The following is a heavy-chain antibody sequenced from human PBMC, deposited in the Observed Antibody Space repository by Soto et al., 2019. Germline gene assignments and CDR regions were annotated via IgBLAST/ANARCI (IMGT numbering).Heavy chain of an antibody. CDR1: GGSISISHW. V-gene: IGHV4-4*02. CDR2: IYHSGST. J-gene: IGHJ4*02. CDR3: ARIAAAGTNLEC. Sequence: LAETLCLTCAVSGGSISISHWWSWVRQPPGKGLEWIGEIYHSGSTNYNPSVKGRVTISVDKSKNQFSLKLSSGSAADTAVHYGARIAAAGTNLECWGQVHLVTFAS. D-gene: IGHD6-13*01.